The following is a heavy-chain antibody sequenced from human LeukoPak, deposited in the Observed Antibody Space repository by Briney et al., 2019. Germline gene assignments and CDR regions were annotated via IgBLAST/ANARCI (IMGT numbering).Heavy chain of an antibody. CDR1: GYTFTGYY. Sequence: ASVKVSCKASGYTFTGYYMHWVRQAPGQGLEWMGWISAYNGNTNYAQKLQGRVTMTTDTSTSTAYMELRSLRSDDTAVYYCARERAIAAADSSYYYYYMDVWGKGTTVTISS. J-gene: IGHJ6*03. V-gene: IGHV1-18*04. CDR2: ISAYNGNT. D-gene: IGHD6-13*01. CDR3: ARERAIAAADSSYYYYYMDV.